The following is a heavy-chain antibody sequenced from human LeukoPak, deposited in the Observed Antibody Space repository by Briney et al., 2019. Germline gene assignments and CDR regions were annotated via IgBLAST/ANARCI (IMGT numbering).Heavy chain of an antibody. CDR3: TRGARVAGDY. J-gene: IGHJ4*02. CDR1: GFTFSSYV. V-gene: IGHV3-23*01. D-gene: IGHD2-15*01. Sequence: QPGGSLRLSCAASGFTFSSYVMSWVRQAPGKGLEWVSAISNGGSGTYYADSVKGRFTISRDNSRNTLYLQMNSLRAEDTATYHCTRGARVAGDYWGQGTLVTVSS. CDR2: ISNGGSGT.